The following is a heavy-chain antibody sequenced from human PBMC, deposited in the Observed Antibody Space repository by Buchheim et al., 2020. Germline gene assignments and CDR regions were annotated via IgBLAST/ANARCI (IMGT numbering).Heavy chain of an antibody. CDR2: ISYDGSNK. D-gene: IGHD5-18*01. CDR3: VRDTAIAT. Sequence: QVQLVESGGGVVQPGRSLRLSCAASGFTFSSYGMHWVRQAPGKGLEWVAVISYDGSNKYYVDSVKGRFTISRDNSKNTLYLQMNSLRAEDTAVYYCVRDTAIATWGQGTL. CDR1: GFTFSSYG. V-gene: IGHV3-30*03. J-gene: IGHJ5*02.